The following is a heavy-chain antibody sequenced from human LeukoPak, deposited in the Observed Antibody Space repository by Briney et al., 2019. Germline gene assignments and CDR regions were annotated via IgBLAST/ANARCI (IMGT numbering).Heavy chain of an antibody. D-gene: IGHD6-19*01. V-gene: IGHV3-7*01. CDR2: IKQDGSEK. J-gene: IGHJ6*02. CDR3: ARDLYSSGWYEFYYYYYGMDV. Sequence: PGGSLRLSCAASGFTFSSYWMSWVRQAPGKGLEWVANIKQDGSEKYYVDSVKGRFTISRGNAKNSLYLQMNSLRAEDTAVYYCARDLYSSGWYEFYYYYYGMDVWGQGTTVTVSS. CDR1: GFTFSSYW.